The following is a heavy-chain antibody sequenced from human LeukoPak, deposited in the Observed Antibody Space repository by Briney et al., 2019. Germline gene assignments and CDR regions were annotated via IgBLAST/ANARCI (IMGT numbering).Heavy chain of an antibody. D-gene: IGHD3-3*01. V-gene: IGHV3-33*01. J-gene: IGHJ3*02. CDR1: GFTFSSYG. Sequence: HSGGSLRLSCAASGFTFSSYGMHWVRQAPGKGLEWVAVIWYDGSNKYYADSVKGRFTISRDNSKNTLYLQMNSLRAEDTALYYCARDGNVLRFLEWPGASGIWGQGTMVTVSS. CDR3: ARDGNVLRFLEWPGASGI. CDR2: IWYDGSNK.